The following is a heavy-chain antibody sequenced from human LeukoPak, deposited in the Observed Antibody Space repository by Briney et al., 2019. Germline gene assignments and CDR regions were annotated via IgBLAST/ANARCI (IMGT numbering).Heavy chain of an antibody. V-gene: IGHV1-69*01. J-gene: IGHJ6*03. Sequence: SVKVSCKASVGTFSSNAISWGRRAPGQGLEWMGGIIPIFGTANYAQKFQGRGTITADESTSTAYMELSRLRSEDTAVYYCARLVRGRLGYYYMDVWGNGTQVTVSS. CDR1: VGTFSSNA. CDR2: IIPIFGTA. D-gene: IGHD3-10*02. CDR3: ARLVRGRLGYYYMDV.